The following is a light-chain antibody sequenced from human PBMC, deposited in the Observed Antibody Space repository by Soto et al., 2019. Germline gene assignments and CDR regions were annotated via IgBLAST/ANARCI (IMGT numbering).Light chain of an antibody. CDR2: GAS. V-gene: IGKV3-15*01. CDR1: QSVSRD. CDR3: QHYNNWPPWT. Sequence: EMVMRQSPATLSVSPGERSTLSCRASQSVSRDLAWYQQKPGQAPRLLIYGASTRATGIPARFSGSGSGTEFTLTISSLQSEDFAVYYCQHYNNWPPWTFGQGTKVDIK. J-gene: IGKJ1*01.